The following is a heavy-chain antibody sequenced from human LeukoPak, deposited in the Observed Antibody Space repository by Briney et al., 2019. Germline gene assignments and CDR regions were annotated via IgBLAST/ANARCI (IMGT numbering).Heavy chain of an antibody. V-gene: IGHV3-23*01. J-gene: IGHJ4*02. CDR2: ISGSGGST. CDR1: GFTFSSYA. CDR3: AKGGVNSWAFDY. Sequence: GGSLRLSCAASGFTFSSYAMSWVRQAPGKGLEWVSAISGSGGSTYYADSVKGRFTIPRDNSKNTLYLQMNSLRAEDTAVYYCAKGGVNSWAFDYWGQGTLVTVSS. D-gene: IGHD6-13*01.